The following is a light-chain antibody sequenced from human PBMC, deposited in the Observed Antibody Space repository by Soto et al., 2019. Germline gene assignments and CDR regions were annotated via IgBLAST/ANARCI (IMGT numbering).Light chain of an antibody. Sequence: EIVLTQSPGTLSLSPGERATLSCRASQSVSSSYLAWYQQKPGQAPRLLIYGASNRATGIPDRFSGSGSGTEFTLTIGRLEPEDFAVYYCQQYDSSGTFGQGTKVDIK. CDR2: GAS. J-gene: IGKJ1*01. V-gene: IGKV3-20*01. CDR1: QSVSSSY. CDR3: QQYDSSGT.